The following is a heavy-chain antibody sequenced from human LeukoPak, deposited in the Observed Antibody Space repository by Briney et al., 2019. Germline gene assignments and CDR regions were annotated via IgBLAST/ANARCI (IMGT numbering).Heavy chain of an antibody. CDR2: KWYDGSNK. CDR3: ARDSHHSGPSTSYMDV. CDR1: GFTFSSYG. V-gene: IGHV3-33*01. Sequence: GGSLRLSCAASGFTFSSYGMHWVRQAPGKGLEWVAVKWYDGSNKYYADSVKGRFTISRDNSKNTLYLQMNSLRAEDTAVYYCARDSHHSGPSTSYMDVWGKGTTVTVSS. J-gene: IGHJ6*03. D-gene: IGHD2-2*01.